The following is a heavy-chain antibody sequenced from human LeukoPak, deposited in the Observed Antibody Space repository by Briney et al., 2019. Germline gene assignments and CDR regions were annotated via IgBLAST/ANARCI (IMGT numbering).Heavy chain of an antibody. CDR3: ARLTGSVERATATPDY. D-gene: IGHD5-24*01. CDR1: GYSFTSYW. CDR2: IYPGDSDT. J-gene: IGHJ4*02. V-gene: IGHV5-51*01. Sequence: GESLKISCKASGYSFTSYWIAWVRQMPGKGLEWMGIIYPGDSDTRYTPSFQGQVTISADKSISTAYLQWSSLKASDTAMFYCARLTGSVERATATPDYWGQGTLVTVSS.